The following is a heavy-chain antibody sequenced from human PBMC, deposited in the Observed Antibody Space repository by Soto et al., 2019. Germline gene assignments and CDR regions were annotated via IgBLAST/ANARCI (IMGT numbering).Heavy chain of an antibody. D-gene: IGHD3-10*01. V-gene: IGHV1-3*01. CDR1: GYTFTSYA. CDR2: INAGNGNT. J-gene: IGHJ4*02. CDR3: ARDEITMVRGVIIPFLF. Sequence: ASVKVSCKASGYTFTSYAMHWVRQAPGQRLEWMGWINAGNGNTKYSQKFQGRVTITRDTSASTAYMELSSLRSEDTAVYYCARDEITMVRGVIIPFLFWRQGTLVTVSS.